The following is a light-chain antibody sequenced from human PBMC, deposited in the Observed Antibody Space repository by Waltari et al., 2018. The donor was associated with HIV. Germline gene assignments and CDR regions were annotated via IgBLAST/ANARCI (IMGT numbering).Light chain of an antibody. J-gene: IGKJ2*01. CDR2: LSS. V-gene: IGKV2-28*01. CDR1: QTLRSSGGFTY. Sequence: DIVLTQSPSIEAVAPGEHPFIFCIFNQTLRSSGGFTYLVWFFQKSCQSPHLLIYLSSSRASGIPAKFSGRGSGTGFPLIIADVEPEDVGVYYCMQTLQTPFTFGQGTKLEL. CDR3: MQTLQTPFT.